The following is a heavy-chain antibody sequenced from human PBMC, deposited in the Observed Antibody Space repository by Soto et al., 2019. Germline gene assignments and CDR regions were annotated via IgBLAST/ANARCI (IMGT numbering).Heavy chain of an antibody. Sequence: PGGSLRLSCAASGFTFSSYSMNWVRQAPGKGLEWVSYISSSSSTIYYADSVKGRFTISRDNAKNSLYLQMNSLRDEDTAVYYCARDNGSGSFYYYYGMDVWGQGTTVTVPS. J-gene: IGHJ6*02. CDR2: ISSSSSTI. CDR3: ARDNGSGSFYYYYGMDV. D-gene: IGHD1-26*01. V-gene: IGHV3-48*02. CDR1: GFTFSSYS.